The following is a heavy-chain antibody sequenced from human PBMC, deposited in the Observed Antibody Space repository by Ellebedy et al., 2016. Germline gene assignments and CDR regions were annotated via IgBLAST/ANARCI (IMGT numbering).Heavy chain of an antibody. J-gene: IGHJ4*02. V-gene: IGHV3-74*03. CDR3: ARVFYYDRSGYPDY. CDR2: ISTDGSIT. D-gene: IGHD3-22*01. CDR1: GFTFTNYW. Sequence: GESLKISXAASGFTFTNYWMHWVRQAPGKGLVWVSRISTDGSITTYADSVKGRFTISRDNAKNTLYLQMNSLRAEDTAVYYCARVFYYDRSGYPDYWGQGSLVTVSS.